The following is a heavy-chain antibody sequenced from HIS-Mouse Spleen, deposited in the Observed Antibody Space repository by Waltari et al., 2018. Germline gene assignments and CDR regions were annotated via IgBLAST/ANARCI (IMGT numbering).Heavy chain of an antibody. CDR3: ARESPYSNIWYDWYFDL. CDR1: GGSISSSSYY. CDR2: ISYSGGT. V-gene: IGHV4-39*07. D-gene: IGHD6-13*01. Sequence: QLQLQESGPGLVKPSETLSLTCTVSGGSISSSSYYWGWIRQPPGKGLELIGIISYSGGTNTNPSLKSRVTISVDTSKNPFSLKLSSVTAADTAVYYCARESPYSNIWYDWYFDLWGRGTLVTVSS. J-gene: IGHJ2*01.